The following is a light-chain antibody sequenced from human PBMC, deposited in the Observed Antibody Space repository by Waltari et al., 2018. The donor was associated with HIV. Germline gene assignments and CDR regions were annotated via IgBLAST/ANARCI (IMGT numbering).Light chain of an antibody. V-gene: IGLV2-14*01. Sequence: QSALTQPASVSGSPGQSITISCTGISSDVGRSAHVSWYQHHPGKAPKFMIYEVSNRPSGVSNRFSGSKSGNTASLTISGLQAEDEADYYCSSYTSISTLVFGGGTKLTVL. CDR2: EVS. J-gene: IGLJ3*02. CDR3: SSYTSISTLV. CDR1: SSDVGRSAH.